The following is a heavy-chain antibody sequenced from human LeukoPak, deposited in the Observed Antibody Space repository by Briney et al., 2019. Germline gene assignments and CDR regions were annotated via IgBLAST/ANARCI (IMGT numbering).Heavy chain of an antibody. CDR2: SYHRGST. CDR1: GYSISSGYY. D-gene: IGHD3-9*01. J-gene: IGHJ4*02. Sequence: SETLSLTCTVSGYSISSGYYWGWIGQPPGRGLGWIGSSYHRGSTYYNRSLEGRVPISVDSSENQFSWNCSSVTAADPAVYYCARRDHDILTGYYREELFDYWGQGTLVTVSS. V-gene: IGHV4-38-2*02. CDR3: ARRDHDILTGYYREELFDY.